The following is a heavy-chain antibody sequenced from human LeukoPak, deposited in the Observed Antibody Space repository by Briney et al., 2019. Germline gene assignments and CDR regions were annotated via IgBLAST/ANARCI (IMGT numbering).Heavy chain of an antibody. CDR2: ISSSSSTT. Sequence: GRSLRLSCAASGFTFSSYGMHWVRQAPGKGLEWVSYISSSSSTTYYADSVKGRFTISRDNAKNSLYLQMNSLRAEDTAVYYCAAAGAFYGSGTDAFDIWGQGTMVTVSS. CDR1: GFTFSSYG. D-gene: IGHD3-10*01. CDR3: AAAGAFYGSGTDAFDI. J-gene: IGHJ3*02. V-gene: IGHV3-48*01.